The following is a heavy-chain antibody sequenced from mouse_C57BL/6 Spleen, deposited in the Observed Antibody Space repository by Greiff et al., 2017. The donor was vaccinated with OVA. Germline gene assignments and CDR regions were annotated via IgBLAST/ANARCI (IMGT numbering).Heavy chain of an antibody. CDR1: GFTFSDYG. Sequence: EVQLMESGGGLVKPGGSLKLSCAASGFTFSDYGMHWVRQAPEQGLEWVAYISSGSSTIYYADTVKGRFTISRDTAKNTLFLQMTSLRSEDTAMYYCARGGDPPFDYWGQGTTLTVSS. D-gene: IGHD3-3*01. CDR2: ISSGSSTI. V-gene: IGHV5-17*01. CDR3: ARGGDPPFDY. J-gene: IGHJ2*01.